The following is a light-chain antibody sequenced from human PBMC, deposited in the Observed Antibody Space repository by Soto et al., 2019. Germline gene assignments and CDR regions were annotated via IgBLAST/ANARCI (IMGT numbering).Light chain of an antibody. CDR3: QQNSMYT. J-gene: IGKJ2*01. Sequence: DIQMTQSPSTLSASVGDRVTITCRASQSISSWLAWYQQKPGKAPKLLIYDASSLESGVPSRFSGSGSGTEFTLTISSLQPDDFANYYCQQNSMYTFGQGTKLEIK. V-gene: IGKV1-5*01. CDR2: DAS. CDR1: QSISSW.